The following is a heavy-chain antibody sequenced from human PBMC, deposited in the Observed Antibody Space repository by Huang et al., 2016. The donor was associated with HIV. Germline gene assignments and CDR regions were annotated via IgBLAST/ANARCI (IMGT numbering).Heavy chain of an antibody. D-gene: IGHD3-3*01. J-gene: IGHJ5*02. CDR3: ARGADFLSGYLICDP. CDR2: VYHSGTA. V-gene: IGHV4-59*01. Sequence: QVQLQESGPGLVKPSETLSLTCTVSGVSIRTNYWSWIRQPPGKGPEYIGFVYHSGTANDTPSLKSRGTRSIDTSTNQFSLKLGSVTAADTAVYYCARGADFLSGYLICDPWGQGTLVTVSS. CDR1: GVSIRTNY.